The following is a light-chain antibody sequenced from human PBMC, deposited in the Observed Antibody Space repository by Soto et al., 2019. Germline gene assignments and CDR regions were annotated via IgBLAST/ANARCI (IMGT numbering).Light chain of an antibody. CDR3: SSYTSSSTLLYV. CDR2: DVS. J-gene: IGLJ1*01. Sequence: PALNQPVSVNGSPRQAITISCTGTSSDVGGYNYVSWYQQHPGKAPKLMIYDVSNRPSGVSNRFSGSKSGNTASLTISGLQAEDEADYYCSSYTSSSTLLYVFGTGTNVTVL. V-gene: IGLV2-14*01. CDR1: SSDVGGYNY.